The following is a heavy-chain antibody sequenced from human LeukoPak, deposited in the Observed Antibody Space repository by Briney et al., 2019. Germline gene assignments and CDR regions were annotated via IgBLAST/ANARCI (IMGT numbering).Heavy chain of an antibody. D-gene: IGHD3-22*01. CDR2: ISYDESDK. J-gene: IGHJ4*02. CDR1: GFTFRNYG. Sequence: GVSLRLSCAVSGFTFRNYGMHWVRQAPGKGLEWVAVISYDESDKYYGDSVKGRFTISRDNSKNTLFLQMNSLRAEDTAVYFCAKDFRRADYYDSSGYYRMIDYWGQGTLVTVSS. V-gene: IGHV3-30*18. CDR3: AKDFRRADYYDSSGYYRMIDY.